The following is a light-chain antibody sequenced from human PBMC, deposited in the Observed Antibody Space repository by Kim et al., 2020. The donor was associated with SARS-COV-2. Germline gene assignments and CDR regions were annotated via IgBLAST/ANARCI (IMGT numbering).Light chain of an antibody. CDR1: QSISSY. J-gene: IGKJ4*01. V-gene: IGKV1-39*01. CDR2: AAS. Sequence: ATVRGRVTITSRASQSISSYLNWYQKKPGKAPKLLIYAASSLQSGVPSRFSGIGSGTDFTLTISSLQPEDFATYYCQQSYSTPLTFGGGTKVVIK. CDR3: QQSYSTPLT.